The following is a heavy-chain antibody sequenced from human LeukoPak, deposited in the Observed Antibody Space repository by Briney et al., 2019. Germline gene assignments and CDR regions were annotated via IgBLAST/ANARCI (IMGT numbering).Heavy chain of an antibody. J-gene: IGHJ4*02. V-gene: IGHV1-2*02. CDR2: INPNSGVT. CDR3: ARGIPAAGTFDY. D-gene: IGHD6-13*01. CDR1: GYTFTDYY. Sequence: ASVKVSCKASGYTFTDYYIHWVRQAPGQGLEWMGWINPNSGVTNYAQKFQGRVTMTRDTSISTSYMDLSRLRSDDTAVYYCARGIPAAGTFDYWGQGSLVTVSS.